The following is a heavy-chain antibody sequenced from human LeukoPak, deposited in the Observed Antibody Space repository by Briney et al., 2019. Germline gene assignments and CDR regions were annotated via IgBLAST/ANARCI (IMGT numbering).Heavy chain of an antibody. CDR3: ARGARYYYDSSGYYYANTKPRDAFDI. J-gene: IGHJ3*02. CDR1: GGSFSDYY. CDR2: INYSGST. D-gene: IGHD3-22*01. Sequence: KPSETLSLTCAVYGGSFSDYYWSWIRQPPGKGLEWIGEINYSGSTNYNPSLKSRVTISVDTSKNQFSLKLSSVTAADTAVYYCARGARYYYDSSGYYYANTKPRDAFDIWGQGSVVTVSS. V-gene: IGHV4-34*01.